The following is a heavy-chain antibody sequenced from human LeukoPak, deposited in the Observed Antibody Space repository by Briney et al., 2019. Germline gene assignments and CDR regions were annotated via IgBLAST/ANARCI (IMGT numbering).Heavy chain of an antibody. V-gene: IGHV4-34*01. Sequence: SETLSLTCSVYSPSLSGYFWNWIRQSPGKGLEWIGEINQSGSTIYNPSLNSRVTISADTSKNTFSLKLTSLTAADTAVYYCTRGRAQVDWGQGIRVIVSS. CDR3: TRGRAQVD. J-gene: IGHJ4*02. CDR1: SPSLSGYF. D-gene: IGHD5-12*01. CDR2: INQSGST.